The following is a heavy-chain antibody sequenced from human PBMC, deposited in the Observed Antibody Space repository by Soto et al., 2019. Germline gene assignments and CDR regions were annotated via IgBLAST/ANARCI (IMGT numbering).Heavy chain of an antibody. J-gene: IGHJ5*02. CDR3: ASGPDSYDISGYFEP. CDR1: GYSISSGFY. CDR2: IYHSGTT. Sequence: SETLSLTCAVSGYSISSGFYWGWIRQPPGKGLEWIGNIYHSGTTYYNPSLKSRVTISVDTSKNQFSLKLNSVTAADTAVYYCASGPDSYDISGYFEPWGQGTLVTVSS. V-gene: IGHV4-38-2*01. D-gene: IGHD3-22*01.